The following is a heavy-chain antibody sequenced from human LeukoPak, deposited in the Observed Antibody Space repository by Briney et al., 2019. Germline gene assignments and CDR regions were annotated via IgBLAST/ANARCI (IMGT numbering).Heavy chain of an antibody. Sequence: GSLILSCAASGFTFSSYSMNWFRQAPAKGLEWVSSIISSSSYIYYADSVKGRFTISRDNDKNSLYLQMNSLRAEDTAVYYCARGDSSAAMPRNPWGQGTLVTVSS. J-gene: IGHJ5*02. CDR1: GFTFSSYS. CDR3: ARGDSSAAMPRNP. V-gene: IGHV3-21*01. D-gene: IGHD2-2*01. CDR2: IISSSSYI.